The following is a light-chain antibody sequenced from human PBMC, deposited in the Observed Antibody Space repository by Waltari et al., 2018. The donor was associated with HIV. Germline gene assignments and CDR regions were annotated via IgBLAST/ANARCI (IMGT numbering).Light chain of an antibody. J-gene: IGKJ4*01. V-gene: IGKV1-8*01. Sequence: AIRMTQSPSSFSASTGDRVTITCRASQGISSHLPWYQQKPGKAPKFLIYAASTLQSGGPSRFSGSGSGTDFTLTISCLQSEDFATYYCQQYYSYPLTFGGGTKVEIK. CDR1: QGISSH. CDR3: QQYYSYPLT. CDR2: AAS.